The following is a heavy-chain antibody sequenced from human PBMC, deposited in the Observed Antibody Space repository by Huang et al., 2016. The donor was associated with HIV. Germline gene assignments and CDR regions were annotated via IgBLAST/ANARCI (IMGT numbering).Heavy chain of an antibody. D-gene: IGHD1-26*01. Sequence: EVQLVESGGGLIQPGGSLRLSCAASGFTVSSNYMSWVRQAPGKGLEWVSVMYSDESTYFADSVKGRFTISRDNSKNTLYLQMNSLRAEDTAVYYCAAQWELRGGVDFWGQGTLVTVSS. J-gene: IGHJ4*02. CDR1: GFTVSSNY. CDR2: MYSDEST. V-gene: IGHV3-53*01. CDR3: AAQWELRGGVDF.